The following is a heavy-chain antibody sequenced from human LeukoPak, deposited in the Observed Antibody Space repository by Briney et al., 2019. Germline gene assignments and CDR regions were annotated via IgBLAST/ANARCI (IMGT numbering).Heavy chain of an antibody. CDR3: AREGGDLADAFDI. J-gene: IGHJ3*02. Sequence: SETLSLTCSVSGGSISGYFWTWIRQSPERGLEWIGYIYYSGSTNYNPSLKSRVTISVDTSKNQFSLKLSSVTAADTAVYYCAREGGDLADAFDIWGQGTMVTVSS. V-gene: IGHV4-59*01. CDR1: GGSISGYF. CDR2: IYYSGST. D-gene: IGHD3-16*01.